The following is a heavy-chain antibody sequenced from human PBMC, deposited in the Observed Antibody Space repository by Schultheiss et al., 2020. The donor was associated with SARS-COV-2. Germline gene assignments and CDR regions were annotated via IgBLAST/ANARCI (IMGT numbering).Heavy chain of an antibody. Sequence: GESLKISCAASGFTFSSYGMHWVRQAPGKGLEWVAVIWYDGSNKYYADSVKGRFTISRDNSKNTLYLQMNSLRAEDTAVYYCARDIDDYVWGSYRSEGDYWGQGTLVTVSS. CDR1: GFTFSSYG. V-gene: IGHV3-33*01. CDR2: IWYDGSNK. D-gene: IGHD3-16*02. CDR3: ARDIDDYVWGSYRSEGDY. J-gene: IGHJ4*02.